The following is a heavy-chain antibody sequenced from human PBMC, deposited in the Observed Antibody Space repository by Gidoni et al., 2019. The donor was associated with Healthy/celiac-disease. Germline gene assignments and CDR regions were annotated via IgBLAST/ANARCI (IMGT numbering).Heavy chain of an antibody. D-gene: IGHD3-22*01. J-gene: IGHJ4*02. CDR3: ARHTNYYDSSGYYETGGDY. CDR1: GYSFPSYW. CDR2: IYPGDSDT. Sequence: EVQLVQSGAEVKKPGESLKISCKGSGYSFPSYWIGWVRQMPGKGLEWMGIIYPGDSDTRYSPSFQGQVTISADKSISTAYLQWSSLKASDTAMYYCARHTNYYDSSGYYETGGDYWGQGTLVTVSS. V-gene: IGHV5-51*01.